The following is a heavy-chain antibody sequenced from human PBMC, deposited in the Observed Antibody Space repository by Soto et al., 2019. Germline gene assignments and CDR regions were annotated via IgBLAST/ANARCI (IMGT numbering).Heavy chain of an antibody. V-gene: IGHV4-59*01. J-gene: IGHJ3*02. CDR1: GGSISHFY. Sequence: SETLSLTCTVSGGSISHFYWSWIRQSPGKGLEWLGYIYDSGSTNYNPSLKSRVTMSMDTSKTQFSLNLSSVTAVDTAVYFCAASCYAILTGHFAFDIWGHGTMVTVSS. D-gene: IGHD3-9*01. CDR3: AASCYAILTGHFAFDI. CDR2: IYDSGST.